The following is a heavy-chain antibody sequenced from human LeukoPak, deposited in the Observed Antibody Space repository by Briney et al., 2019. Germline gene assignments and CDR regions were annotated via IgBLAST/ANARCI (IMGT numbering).Heavy chain of an antibody. CDR2: INTNTGNP. J-gene: IGHJ6*03. CDR1: GYTFTSYA. CDR3: ARDHLRGYYYMDV. V-gene: IGHV7-4-1*02. Sequence: VASVKVSCKASGYTFTSYAMNWVRQAPGQGLEWMGWINTNTGNPTYTQGFTGRFVFSLDTSVSTAYLQISSLKVEDTAVYYCARDHLRGYYYMDVWGKGTTVTVSS.